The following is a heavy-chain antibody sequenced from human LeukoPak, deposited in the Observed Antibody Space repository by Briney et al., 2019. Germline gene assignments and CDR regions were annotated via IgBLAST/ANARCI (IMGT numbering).Heavy chain of an antibody. CDR3: AKDHGRRWPAALDY. Sequence: GGSLRLSCAASGFTFSSYGMHWVRQAPGKGLEWVAVISYDGSNKYYADSVKGRFTISRDNSKNTLYLQMNSLRAEDTAVYYCAKDHGRRWPAALDYWGQGTLVTVSS. D-gene: IGHD6-13*01. CDR2: ISYDGSNK. V-gene: IGHV3-30*18. CDR1: GFTFSSYG. J-gene: IGHJ4*02.